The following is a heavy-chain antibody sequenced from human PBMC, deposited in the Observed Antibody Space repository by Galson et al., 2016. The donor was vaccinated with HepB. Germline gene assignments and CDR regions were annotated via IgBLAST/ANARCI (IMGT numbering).Heavy chain of an antibody. J-gene: IGHJ4*02. CDR1: GFTFDDFT. CDR3: ARESGNFDAGYIYLDY. Sequence: SLRLSCAASGFTFDDFTMHWVRQAPGKGLEWVSLVTWNGTPFYADSVKGRFSISRDNDKNSLYLQMNSLRAEDTALYFCARESGNFDAGYIYLDYWGQGTLVTASS. CDR2: VTWNGTP. V-gene: IGHV3-43*01. D-gene: IGHD4-23*01.